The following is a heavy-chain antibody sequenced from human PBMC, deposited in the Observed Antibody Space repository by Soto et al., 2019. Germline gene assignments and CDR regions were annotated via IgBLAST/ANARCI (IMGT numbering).Heavy chain of an antibody. D-gene: IGHD4-17*01. V-gene: IGHV1-46*02. Sequence: QVQLVKSGPEVRKPGASVRLSCATSGYNFNQYYIHWVRQAPGQGLEWMGIINLRGGTTEYAHKFRGIVTVTGDTSTRTAYMELSSLRSEDTAVYFCARGPDDSDVPRWDHWGQGTLITVSS. CDR1: GYNFNQYY. CDR3: ARGPDDSDVPRWDH. J-gene: IGHJ4*02. CDR2: INLRGGTT.